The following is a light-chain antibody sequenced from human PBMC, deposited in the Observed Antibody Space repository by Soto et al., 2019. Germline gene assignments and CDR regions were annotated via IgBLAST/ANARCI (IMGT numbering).Light chain of an antibody. Sequence: QSALTQPPSASGSPGQSLTISCTGTSSDVGAHNYVSWYQQNPGKAPKLMLYDVNKRLSGVPDRFSGSKSGNTASLTVSGLQAEDEADYYCSSYAGGNNWVFGGGTKLTVL. V-gene: IGLV2-8*01. J-gene: IGLJ3*02. CDR2: DVN. CDR1: SSDVGAHNY. CDR3: SSYAGGNNWV.